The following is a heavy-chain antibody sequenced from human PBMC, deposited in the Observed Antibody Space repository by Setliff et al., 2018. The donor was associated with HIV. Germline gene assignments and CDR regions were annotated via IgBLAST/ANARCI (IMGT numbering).Heavy chain of an antibody. Sequence: SETLSLTCNVSGGSVINDGYNWCWIRQRPGKGLQWIACVSYTGNTYHNPSLNSRVNISIDTSKNQFSLKLSSLTAADTALYYCTRGNKRFGGLGWFDPWGQGTLVTVSS. CDR1: GGSVINDGYN. D-gene: IGHD3-10*01. CDR3: TRGNKRFGGLGWFDP. J-gene: IGHJ5*02. CDR2: VSYTGNT. V-gene: IGHV4-31*03.